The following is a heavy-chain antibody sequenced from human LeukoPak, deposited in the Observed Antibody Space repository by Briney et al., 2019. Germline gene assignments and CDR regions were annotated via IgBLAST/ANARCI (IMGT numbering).Heavy chain of an antibody. J-gene: IGHJ5*02. V-gene: IGHV4-4*07. CDR1: GGSISNFY. Sequence: SETLSLTCTVSGGSISNFYWSWIRQPAGKGLEWIGRIYSSGSTNYNPSLKSRVTMSVDTSKNQLPLKLRSVTAADTAVYYCARDFWRGYYQGCFDPWGQGTLVTVSS. CDR3: ARDFWRGYYQGCFDP. D-gene: IGHD3-3*01. CDR2: IYSSGST.